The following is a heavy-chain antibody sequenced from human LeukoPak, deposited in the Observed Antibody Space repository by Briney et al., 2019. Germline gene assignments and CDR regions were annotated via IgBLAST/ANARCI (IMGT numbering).Heavy chain of an antibody. CDR1: GGSISSSY. CDR2: VHYAESS. V-gene: IGHV4-59*01. D-gene: IGHD3-10*01. Sequence: SETLSLTCIVSGGSISSSYWSWIRQSPGKGLEWIGYVHYAESSYYNPSLKSRVTLSVDTSKNQFSLRLSSVTAADTAAYYCAGYGSRSSYKAFDYWGQGTLVTVSS. J-gene: IGHJ4*02. CDR3: AGYGSRSSYKAFDY.